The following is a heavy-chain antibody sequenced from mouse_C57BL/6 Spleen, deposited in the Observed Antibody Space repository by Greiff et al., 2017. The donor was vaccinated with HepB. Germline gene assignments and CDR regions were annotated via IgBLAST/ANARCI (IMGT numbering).Heavy chain of an antibody. Sequence: VKLVESGAELMKPGASVKLSCKATGYTFTGYWIEWVKQRPGHGLEWIGEILPGSGSTNYNEKFKGKATFTADTSSNTAYMRLSSLSTEDSALYYSARTFILRWFAYWGQGTLVTVSA. CDR3: ARTFILRWFAY. CDR2: ILPGSGST. V-gene: IGHV1-9*01. CDR1: GYTFTGYW. J-gene: IGHJ3*01. D-gene: IGHD1-1*01.